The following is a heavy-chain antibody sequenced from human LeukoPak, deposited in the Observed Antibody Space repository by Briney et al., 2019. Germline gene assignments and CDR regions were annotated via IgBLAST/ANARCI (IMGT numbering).Heavy chain of an antibody. Sequence: SETLSLTCTVSGYSISSGYYWGWIRQPPGKGLEWIGSIYHSGSTYYNPSLKSRVTISVDTSKNQFSLKLSSVTAADTAVYYCASGDYGSYFDYWGQGTLVTVSS. V-gene: IGHV4-38-2*02. CDR1: GYSISSGYY. J-gene: IGHJ4*02. CDR3: ASGDYGSYFDY. CDR2: IYHSGST. D-gene: IGHD4-17*01.